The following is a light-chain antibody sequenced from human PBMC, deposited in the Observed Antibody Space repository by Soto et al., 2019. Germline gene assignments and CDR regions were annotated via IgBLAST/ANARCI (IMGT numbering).Light chain of an antibody. J-gene: IGLJ3*02. CDR1: SSDVGGYNY. CDR3: SSYTSTNSGV. CDR2: DVS. Sequence: QSALTQSASVSGSPGQSITISCTGTSSDVGGYNYVSWYQQHPGKAPKLIIYDVSNRPSGVSTRFSGSKSGNTASLIISGLQAEDEADYSCSSYTSTNSGVFGGGTKLTVL. V-gene: IGLV2-14*01.